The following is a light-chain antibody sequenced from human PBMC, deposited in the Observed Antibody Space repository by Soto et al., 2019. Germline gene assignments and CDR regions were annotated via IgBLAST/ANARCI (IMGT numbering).Light chain of an antibody. Sequence: DIQMTQSPSTLSASVGDRVTITCRASQSISSWLAWYQQKPGKAPKLLIYKASSLESGVPSRFSGSGSGTDFTLTISCLQSEDFATYYCQQYYSYPPTWTFGQGTKVDI. V-gene: IGKV1-5*03. CDR1: QSISSW. CDR3: QQYYSYPPTWT. CDR2: KAS. J-gene: IGKJ1*01.